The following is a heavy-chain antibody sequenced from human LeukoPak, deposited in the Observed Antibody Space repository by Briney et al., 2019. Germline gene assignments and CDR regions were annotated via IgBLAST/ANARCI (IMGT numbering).Heavy chain of an antibody. CDR3: ARSRRIAARPGNWFDP. Sequence: ASVKVSCKASGYTFTGYYMHWVRQAPGQGLEWMGWINPNSGGTNYAQKFQGRVTMTRDTSISTAYMELSRLRSDDTAVYYCARSRRIAARPGNWFDPWGQGTLVTVSS. D-gene: IGHD6-6*01. J-gene: IGHJ5*02. CDR2: INPNSGGT. V-gene: IGHV1-2*02. CDR1: GYTFTGYY.